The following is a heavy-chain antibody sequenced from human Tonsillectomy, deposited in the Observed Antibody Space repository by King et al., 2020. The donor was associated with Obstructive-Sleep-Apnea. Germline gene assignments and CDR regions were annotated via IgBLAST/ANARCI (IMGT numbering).Heavy chain of an antibody. CDR3: ARDTYSGYDLRYYYGMDL. Sequence: VQLVESGGGLVKPGGSLRLSCAASGFTFSRYSMNWVRQAPGKGLQWVSSISSSSSYIYYADSVKGRFTIPRDNPKNSLYLHMNSLRAEDTAVYYCARDTYSGYDLRYYYGMDLWGQGTTVTVSS. CDR1: GFTFSRYS. J-gene: IGHJ6*02. V-gene: IGHV3-21*01. D-gene: IGHD5-12*01. CDR2: ISSSSSYI.